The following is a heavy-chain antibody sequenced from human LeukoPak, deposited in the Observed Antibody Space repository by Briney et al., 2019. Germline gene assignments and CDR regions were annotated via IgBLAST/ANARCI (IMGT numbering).Heavy chain of an antibody. CDR2: IGTAGDT. Sequence: GGSLRLSCAASGFTFSSYDMHWVRQATGKGLEWVSAIGTAGDTYYPGSVKGRFTISRENAKNSLYLQMNSLRAGDTAVYYCARQDGGGGGMDVWGQGTTVTVSS. D-gene: IGHD4-23*01. J-gene: IGHJ6*02. CDR3: ARQDGGGGGMDV. CDR1: GFTFSSYD. V-gene: IGHV3-13*01.